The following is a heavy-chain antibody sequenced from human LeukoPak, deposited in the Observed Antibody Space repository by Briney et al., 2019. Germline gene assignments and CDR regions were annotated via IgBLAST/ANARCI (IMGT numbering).Heavy chain of an antibody. J-gene: IGHJ4*02. CDR2: IYYSGSS. V-gene: IGHV4-39*01. CDR3: ARRDCTSTTCYAGSYCFDY. D-gene: IGHD2-2*01. Sequence: SETLSLTCSVFGGSISSSSYYWGWIRQPPGKGLEWIGSIYYSGSSYYNPSLKSRVTISVDTSKNQFSLKLTSVTAADTAVYYCARRDCTSTTCYAGSYCFDYWGQGTLVTVSS. CDR1: GGSISSSSYY.